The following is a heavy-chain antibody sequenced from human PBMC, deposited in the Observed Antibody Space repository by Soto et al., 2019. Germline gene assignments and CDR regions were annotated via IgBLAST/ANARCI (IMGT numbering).Heavy chain of an antibody. V-gene: IGHV4-31*03. D-gene: IGHD3-10*01. Sequence: QVQLQESGPGLVKPSQTLSLTCTVSGGSVRRGNYYWSWIRQFPGKGLEWIGYISNSGRTHYNTALMSRITILVDTSKVQFFLELGSVTAADAALYYCARADYATGSYYPDYWGQGTLVTVSS. CDR1: GGSVRRGNYY. CDR2: ISNSGRT. J-gene: IGHJ4*02. CDR3: ARADYATGSYYPDY.